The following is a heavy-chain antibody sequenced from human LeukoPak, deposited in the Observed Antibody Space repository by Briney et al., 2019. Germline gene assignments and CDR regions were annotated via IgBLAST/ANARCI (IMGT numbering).Heavy chain of an antibody. J-gene: IGHJ4*02. CDR2: IRNTGANT. CDR1: GFTFSSYA. D-gene: IGHD2-8*01. V-gene: IGHV3-23*01. Sequence: PGGSLRLSCAASGFTFSSYAMSWVRQAPGKGLEWISAIRNTGANTYYAESVKGRFTISRDNSKDTLYLQMNSLRADDTAIYYCAKVINNGDSYYFDYWGQGTLVTVSS. CDR3: AKVINNGDSYYFDY.